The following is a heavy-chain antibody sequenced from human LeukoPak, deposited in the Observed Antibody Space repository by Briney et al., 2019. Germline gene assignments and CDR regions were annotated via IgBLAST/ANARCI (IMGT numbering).Heavy chain of an antibody. CDR2: INPNSGGT. D-gene: IGHD2-15*01. J-gene: IGHJ5*02. V-gene: IGHV1-2*02. CDR3: ARDIVVVVAAISLRFDP. CDR1: GYTFTSYA. Sequence: GASVKVSCKASGYTFTSYAMNWVRQAPGQGLEWMGWINPNSGGTNYAQKFQGRVTMTRDTSISTAYMELSRLRSDDTAVYYCARDIVVVVAAISLRFDPWGQGTLVTVSS.